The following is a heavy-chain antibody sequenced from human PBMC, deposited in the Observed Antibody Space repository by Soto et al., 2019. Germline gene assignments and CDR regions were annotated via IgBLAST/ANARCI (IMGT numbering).Heavy chain of an antibody. D-gene: IGHD2-15*01. CDR1: GFTFSSYA. CDR2: ISGSGGST. V-gene: IGHV3-23*01. J-gene: IGHJ6*02. Sequence: LSLSCAASGFTFSSYAMSWVRQAPGKGLEWVSAISGSGGSTYYADSVKGRFTISRDNSKNTLYLQMNSLRAEDTAVYYCAKVKVFGDILDYYYGMDVWGQGTTVTVSS. CDR3: AKVKVFGDILDYYYGMDV.